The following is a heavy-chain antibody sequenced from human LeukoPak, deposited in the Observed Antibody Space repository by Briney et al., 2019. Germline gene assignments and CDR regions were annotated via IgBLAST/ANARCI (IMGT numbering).Heavy chain of an antibody. J-gene: IGHJ3*02. CDR3: ARDLVTVTKGFDI. CDR1: ADSFSSHC. V-gene: IGHV4-59*11. D-gene: IGHD4-17*01. Sequence: SETLSLTCAVSADSFSSHCWTWIRQPPGKGLEWIGYIPYIGSTNYNPSLKSRVTISIDTSKNQFSLKLTSVTAADTAVYYCARDLVTVTKGFDIWGQGTMVSVSS. CDR2: IPYIGST.